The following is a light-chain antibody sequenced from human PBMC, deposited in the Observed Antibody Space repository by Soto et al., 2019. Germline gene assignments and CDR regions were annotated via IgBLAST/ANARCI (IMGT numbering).Light chain of an antibody. Sequence: EIVLTQSPGTLSLSPGEGATLSCRTSQSVSSSYLAWYQQRPGQAPRLLIYAASSRATGIPDRFSGSWTGTDFTLSISRLEPEDFAVYYCQQYGSSPYTFGQGTKLEIK. CDR3: QQYGSSPYT. J-gene: IGKJ2*01. V-gene: IGKV3-20*01. CDR2: AAS. CDR1: QSVSSSY.